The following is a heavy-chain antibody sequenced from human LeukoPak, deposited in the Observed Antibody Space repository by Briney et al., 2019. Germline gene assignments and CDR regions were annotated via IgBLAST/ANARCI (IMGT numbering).Heavy chain of an antibody. D-gene: IGHD3-22*01. CDR1: GYTFTSYG. Sequence: ASVKVSCKASGYTFTSYGMSWVRQAPGQGLEWMGWISAYNGNTNYAQKLQGRVTMTTDTSTSTACMELRSLRSDDTAVYYCARDYYDSSGYGYWGQGTLVTVSS. CDR2: ISAYNGNT. J-gene: IGHJ4*02. CDR3: ARDYYDSSGYGY. V-gene: IGHV1-18*01.